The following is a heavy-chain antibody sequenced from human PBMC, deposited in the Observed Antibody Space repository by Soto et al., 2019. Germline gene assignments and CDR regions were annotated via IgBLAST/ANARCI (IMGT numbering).Heavy chain of an antibody. J-gene: IGHJ5*02. V-gene: IGHV3-30*03. Sequence: GGSLRLSCAASGFTFSSYGMHWVRQAPGKGLEWVAVISYDGSNKYYADSVKGRFSISRDNSKNTLYLLMNSLRAEDTAVYYCARGHGVATTMGWFDPWGQGTLVTVSS. CDR1: GFTFSSYG. CDR2: ISYDGSNK. CDR3: ARGHGVATTMGWFDP. D-gene: IGHD5-12*01.